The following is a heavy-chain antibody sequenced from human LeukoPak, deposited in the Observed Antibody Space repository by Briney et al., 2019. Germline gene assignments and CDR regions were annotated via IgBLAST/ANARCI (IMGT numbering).Heavy chain of an antibody. CDR1: GGSISSYY. CDR3: ARGLYYYDSSGYYSPEAYYFDY. Sequence: PSETLSLTCTVSGGSISSYYWSWIRQPPGKGLEWIGYIYYRGSTNYNPSLKSRVTISVDTSKNQFSPKLSSVTAADTAVYYCARGLYYYDSSGYYSPEAYYFDYWGQGTLVTVSS. D-gene: IGHD3-22*01. J-gene: IGHJ4*02. V-gene: IGHV4-59*01. CDR2: IYYRGST.